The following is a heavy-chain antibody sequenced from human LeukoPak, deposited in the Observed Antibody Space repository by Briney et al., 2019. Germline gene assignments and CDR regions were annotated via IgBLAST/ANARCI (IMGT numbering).Heavy chain of an antibody. V-gene: IGHV1-2*02. CDR3: ARAGLWDYSDSSGYFASDI. CDR1: GSTFTDYY. D-gene: IGHD3-22*01. J-gene: IGHJ3*02. CDR2: INPNSGGT. Sequence: ASVKVSCKASGSTFTDYYMHWVRQAPGQGLEWMGWINPNSGGTNFAQKFQGRVTMTRDTSISTAYMELNRLRSDDTAVYYCARAGLWDYSDSSGYFASDIWGQGTMVTVSS.